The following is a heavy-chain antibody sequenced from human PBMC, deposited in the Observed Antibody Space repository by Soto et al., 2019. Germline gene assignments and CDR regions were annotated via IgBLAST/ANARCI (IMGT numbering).Heavy chain of an antibody. Sequence: SETLSLTCAVYGGSFNDYYWSWIRQPPGKGLEWIGEINHTGHTNYNPSLKSRVTISVDTSKNQFSLKLTSVTAADTAVYYCATPSSVMTASGIVYWGQGTLVTVSS. CDR2: INHTGHT. CDR3: ATPSSVMTASGIVY. V-gene: IGHV4-34*01. CDR1: GGSFNDYY. D-gene: IGHD6-13*01. J-gene: IGHJ4*02.